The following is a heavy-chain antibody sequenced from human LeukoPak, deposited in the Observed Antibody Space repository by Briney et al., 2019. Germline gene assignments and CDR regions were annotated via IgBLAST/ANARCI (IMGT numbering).Heavy chain of an antibody. Sequence: ASVKVSCKASGYTFTSYGISWVRQAPGQGLEWMGWISAYNGNTNYAQKLQGRVTMTTDTSTSTAYMELRSLRSDDTAVYYCARQVHSGYALRARYYYYMDVWGKGTTVTISS. D-gene: IGHD5-12*01. J-gene: IGHJ6*03. V-gene: IGHV1-18*01. CDR2: ISAYNGNT. CDR3: ARQVHSGYALRARYYYYMDV. CDR1: GYTFTSYG.